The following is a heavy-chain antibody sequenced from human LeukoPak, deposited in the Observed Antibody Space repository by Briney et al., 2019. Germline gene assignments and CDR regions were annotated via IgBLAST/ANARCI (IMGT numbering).Heavy chain of an antibody. CDR3: ARGSGATTPNAFDI. D-gene: IGHD1-26*01. CDR2: IIPIFGTA. J-gene: IGHJ3*02. V-gene: IGHV1-69*13. CDR1: GGTFSSYA. Sequence: SVKVSCKASGGTFSSYAISWVRQAPGQGLEWMGGIIPIFGTANYAQKFQGRVTITADESTSTAYMELSSLRSEDTAVYYCARGSGATTPNAFDIWGQGTMVTVSS.